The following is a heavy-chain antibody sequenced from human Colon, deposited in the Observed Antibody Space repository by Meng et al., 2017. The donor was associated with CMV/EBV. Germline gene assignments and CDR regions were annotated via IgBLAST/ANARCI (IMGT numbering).Heavy chain of an antibody. J-gene: IGHJ5*02. V-gene: IGHV2-5*01. D-gene: IGHD3-3*01. CDR3: AHRRTIFGGFDP. Sequence: SGPTLVKPTQTLTLTCTFSGFFLNTSTVAVGWFRQPPGKALEWLALFYWNDDQRYSPSLRNRLTLTRDTSKNQLVLKMTDRDPVDTDTYFCAHRRTIFGGFDPWGQGSLVTVSS. CDR2: FYWNDDQ. CDR1: GFFLNTSTVA.